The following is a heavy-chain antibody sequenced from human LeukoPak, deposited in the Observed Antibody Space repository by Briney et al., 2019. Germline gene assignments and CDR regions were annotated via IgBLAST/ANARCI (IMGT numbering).Heavy chain of an antibody. V-gene: IGHV3-7*04. CDR2: INQDGSEK. CDR1: GFTFSSYW. Sequence: GGSLRLSCAGSGFTFSSYWMSWVRQAPGKGLEWVANINQDGSEKYYVDSVKGRFTISRDNAKNSLYLQMNSLRAEDTAVYCCARPYSSSEAFDIWGQGTMVTVSS. CDR3: ARPYSSSEAFDI. D-gene: IGHD6-13*01. J-gene: IGHJ3*02.